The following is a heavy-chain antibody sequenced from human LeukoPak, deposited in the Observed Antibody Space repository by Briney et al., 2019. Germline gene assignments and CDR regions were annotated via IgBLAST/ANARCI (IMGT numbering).Heavy chain of an antibody. CDR1: GGSLSGYY. V-gene: IGHV4-59*08. CDR2: IFHSGSA. CDR3: ARFVWCGSKRLYY. J-gene: IGHJ4*02. Sequence: SETLSLTCTVSGGSLSGYYWSWIRQPPREEQEWIGYIFHSGSAIHKPSLKRRFTMSVDPSKNQFSLKLNALTPAGTAACYCARFVWCGSKRLYYSGEGDVVTVSP. D-gene: IGHD3-3*01.